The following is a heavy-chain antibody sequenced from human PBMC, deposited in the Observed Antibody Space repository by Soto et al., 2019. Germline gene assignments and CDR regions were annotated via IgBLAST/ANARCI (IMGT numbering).Heavy chain of an antibody. CDR1: GFTFSSYA. CDR3: AISRIAAAGPFDY. J-gene: IGHJ4*02. V-gene: IGHV3-23*01. D-gene: IGHD6-13*01. CDR2: IRGSGGST. Sequence: EVQLLESGGGLVQPGGSLRLSCAASGFTFSSYAMSWVRQAPGKGLEWVSAIRGSGGSTYYADSVKGRFTISRDNSKNTLYLQMNSLRAEDTAVYYCAISRIAAAGPFDYWGQGTLVTVSS.